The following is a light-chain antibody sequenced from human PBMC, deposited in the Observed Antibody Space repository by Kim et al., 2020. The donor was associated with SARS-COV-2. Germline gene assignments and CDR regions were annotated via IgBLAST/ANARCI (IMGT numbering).Light chain of an antibody. Sequence: SVTISCAGSTSNIGNNYVYWYQQVPGTAPKLLIYRDNQRPSGVPDRFSGSKSGTSASLAISGLRSEDEADYYCAAWDDSLSGVYVFGTGTKVTVL. CDR1: TSNIGNNY. CDR2: RDN. CDR3: AAWDDSLSGVYV. J-gene: IGLJ1*01. V-gene: IGLV1-47*01.